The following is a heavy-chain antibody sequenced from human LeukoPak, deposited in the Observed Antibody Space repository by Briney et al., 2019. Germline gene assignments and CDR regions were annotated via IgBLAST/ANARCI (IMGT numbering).Heavy chain of an antibody. CDR1: GFTFSDYF. CDR2: ISTTGSTV. J-gene: IGHJ4*02. D-gene: IGHD1-26*01. Sequence: GGSLRLSCAASGFTFSDYFMSWIRQAAGRGLEWISYISTTGSTVYYADSVKGRFTISRDNAKNSLYLQMHSLRADDTAVYYCAREDTGSYSRAYYFDYWGQGTLVTVSS. CDR3: AREDTGSYSRAYYFDY. V-gene: IGHV3-11*01.